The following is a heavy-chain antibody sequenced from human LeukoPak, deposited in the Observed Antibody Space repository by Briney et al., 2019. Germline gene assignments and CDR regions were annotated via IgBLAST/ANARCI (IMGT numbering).Heavy chain of an antibody. CDR3: ARYTIIVGARRWFDP. Sequence: SETLSLTCTVSGVTISSYYWSWIRQPPGKGLEWIGYIYYSGSTKYNPSLKGRVTISVDTSENQFSLKLSSVTAAETAVYYCARYTIIVGARRWFDPWGQGTLVTVSS. V-gene: IGHV4-59*08. CDR2: IYYSGST. D-gene: IGHD1-26*01. CDR1: GVTISSYY. J-gene: IGHJ5*02.